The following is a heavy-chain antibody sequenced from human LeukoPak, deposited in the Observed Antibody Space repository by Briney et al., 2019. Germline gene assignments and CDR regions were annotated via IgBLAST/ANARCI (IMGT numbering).Heavy chain of an antibody. D-gene: IGHD3-3*01. Sequence: SQTLSLTCTVSGGSISSGSYYWSWLRQPAGTGLEWIGRIYTSGSTNYNPSLKSRVTISVDTSKNQFSLKLSSVTAADTAVYYCARAYDFWSGSLGYWGQGTLVTVSS. CDR2: IYTSGST. CDR3: ARAYDFWSGSLGY. CDR1: GGSISSGSYY. J-gene: IGHJ4*02. V-gene: IGHV4-61*02.